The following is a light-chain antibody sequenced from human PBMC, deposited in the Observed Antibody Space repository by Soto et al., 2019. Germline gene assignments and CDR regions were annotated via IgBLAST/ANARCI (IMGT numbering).Light chain of an antibody. Sequence: DIQMTQSPSSLSASVGDRVTITCRASQSISSYLNWYQQKPGKAPKLLIYAASSLQSGVPSRFSGSGSGTDFTLTISSLEPEDFAVYYCQQRSNWPFMYTFGQGTKLEIK. CDR2: AAS. CDR3: QQRSNWPFMYT. CDR1: QSISSY. J-gene: IGKJ2*01. V-gene: IGKV1-39*01.